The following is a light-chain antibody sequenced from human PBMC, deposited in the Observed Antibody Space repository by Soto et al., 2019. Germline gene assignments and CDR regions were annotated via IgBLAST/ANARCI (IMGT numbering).Light chain of an antibody. CDR2: DAS. CDR3: QRREA. V-gene: IGKV3-11*01. J-gene: IGKJ1*01. Sequence: EIVLTQSPATLSLSPGERATLSCRASQSVSSYLAWYQQKPGQAPRLLIYDASNRATGIPARFSGSGSGTDLGAAGGSLEPEDFAVYYCQRREAFGQVTKVEI. CDR1: QSVSSY.